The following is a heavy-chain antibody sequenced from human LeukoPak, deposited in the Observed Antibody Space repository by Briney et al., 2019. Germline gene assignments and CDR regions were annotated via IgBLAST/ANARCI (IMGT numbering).Heavy chain of an antibody. CDR2: IIPIFDTA. V-gene: IGHV1-69*01. CDR1: GGTFSSYA. Sequence: GASVKVSCKASGGTFSSYAISWVRQAPGQGLEWMGGIIPIFDTAIYAQKFQGRVTITADESTSTAYMELSRLRSDDTAVYYCARDLLLWFGELSEDSYWGQGTLVTVSS. CDR3: ARDLLLWFGELSEDSY. J-gene: IGHJ4*02. D-gene: IGHD3-10*01.